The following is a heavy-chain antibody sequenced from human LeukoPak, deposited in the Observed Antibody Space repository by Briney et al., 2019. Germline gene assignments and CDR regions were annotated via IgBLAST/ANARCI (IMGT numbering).Heavy chain of an antibody. Sequence: ASVKVSCKASGYTFTSYYMHWVRQAPGQGLEWMGIINPSGGSTSYAQKFQGRVTMTRDTSTSTVYMELSSLRSEDTAVYYCARTIYYYDSSGYLGDGGDYWGQGTLVTVSS. CDR2: INPSGGST. D-gene: IGHD3-22*01. CDR3: ARTIYYYDSSGYLGDGGDY. CDR1: GYTFTSYY. J-gene: IGHJ4*02. V-gene: IGHV1-46*01.